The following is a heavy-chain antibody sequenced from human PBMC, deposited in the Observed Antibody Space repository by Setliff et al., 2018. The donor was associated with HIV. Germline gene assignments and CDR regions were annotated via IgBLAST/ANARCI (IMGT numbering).Heavy chain of an antibody. CDR1: GGSISNSRYY. D-gene: IGHD3-3*01. Sequence: TLSLTCTVSGGSISNSRYYWSWIRQPPGKGLEWIGSIYYSGSTNYNPSLKSRVTISVDTSKNQFSLKLSSVTAADTAVYYCAREREAWSAYDSWGQGTLVTVSS. V-gene: IGHV4-39*07. CDR3: AREREAWSAYDS. CDR2: IYYSGST. J-gene: IGHJ5*02.